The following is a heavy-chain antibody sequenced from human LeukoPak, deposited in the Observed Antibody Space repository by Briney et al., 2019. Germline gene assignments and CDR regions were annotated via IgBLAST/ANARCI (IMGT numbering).Heavy chain of an antibody. J-gene: IGHJ3*02. Sequence: GGSLRLSCAASGFTFSKFWMHWVRQAPGKRLEGLANIKEDGTEEYHFDSVKGRFTITRDNARNSLYLQMKTVRDDDPALYSCVSGARGVNQYDGFAIWGRGTRVTVSS. CDR2: IKEDGTEE. CDR1: GFTFSKFW. V-gene: IGHV3-7*01. CDR3: VSGARGVNQYDGFAI. D-gene: IGHD3-10*01.